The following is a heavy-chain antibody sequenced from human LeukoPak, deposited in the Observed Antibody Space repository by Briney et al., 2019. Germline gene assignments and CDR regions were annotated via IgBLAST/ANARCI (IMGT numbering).Heavy chain of an antibody. D-gene: IGHD4-17*01. Sequence: ASVRVSYKASGYSFVVYYVHWWRQAPGQGLEWMGWINPRNGETSYAQTFQGRITMTRDTSISTAYMELSRLRSDDTAMYYCARGVGDKRIDYWGQGTLVTVSS. CDR1: GYSFVVYY. CDR2: INPRNGET. CDR3: ARGVGDKRIDY. J-gene: IGHJ4*02. V-gene: IGHV1-2*02.